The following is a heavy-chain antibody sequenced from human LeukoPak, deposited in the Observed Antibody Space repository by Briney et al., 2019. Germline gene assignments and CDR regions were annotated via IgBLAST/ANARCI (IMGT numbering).Heavy chain of an antibody. Sequence: GASVKVSCKASGYMFTNYGISWVRQAPGQGLEWMGWIRVYNGNRNYAQKLQGTVTITTDKSTRTAYMELRSLTSGDTAIYYCARASAQWSDYWGQGTLVSVSS. CDR1: GYMFTNYG. CDR3: ARASAQWSDY. CDR2: IRVYNGNR. V-gene: IGHV1-18*01. J-gene: IGHJ4*02. D-gene: IGHD2-15*01.